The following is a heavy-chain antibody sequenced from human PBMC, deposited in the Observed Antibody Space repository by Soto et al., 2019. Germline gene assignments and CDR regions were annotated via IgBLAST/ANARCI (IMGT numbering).Heavy chain of an antibody. Sequence: PSETLSLTCAVSGGSISSGCYSWSWIRQPPGKGLEWIGYIYHSGSTYYNPSLKSRVTISVDTSKNQFSLKLSSVTAADTAVYYCARTVIGGFEYWGQGTLVTVSS. CDR1: GGSISSGCYS. V-gene: IGHV4-30-2*02. D-gene: IGHD3-16*02. J-gene: IGHJ4*02. CDR3: ARTVIGGFEY. CDR2: IYHSGST.